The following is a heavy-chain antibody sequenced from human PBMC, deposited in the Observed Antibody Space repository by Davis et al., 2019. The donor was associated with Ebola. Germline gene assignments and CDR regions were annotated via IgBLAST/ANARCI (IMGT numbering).Heavy chain of an antibody. CDR3: ARGPRYCSSTSCYADNWFDL. V-gene: IGHV3-23*01. CDR2: ISGSGGST. Sequence: GGSLTLSCAASGLTSSSYAMSCVRQAPGKGLEWVSAISGSGGSTYYADSVKGRFTISRDNSKNTLYLQMNSLRAEDTAVYYCARGPRYCSSTSCYADNWFDLWGQGTLVTVSS. CDR1: GLTSSSYA. J-gene: IGHJ5*02. D-gene: IGHD2-2*01.